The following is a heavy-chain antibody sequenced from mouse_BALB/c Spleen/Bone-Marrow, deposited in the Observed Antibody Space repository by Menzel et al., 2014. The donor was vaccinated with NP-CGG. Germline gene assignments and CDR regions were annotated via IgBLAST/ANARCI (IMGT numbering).Heavy chain of an antibody. CDR2: IHYSGTT. Sequence: ESGPVLVKPSQSLSLTCTVTAYSITSGYGWHWIRQLPGNKLELMGYIHYSGTTHYNPSLKSRISITRGTSKNQFFLQLNYVTTEDTATYNCAREARTTARFAYWGQGTLVTVSA. CDR1: AYSITSGYG. V-gene: IGHV3-1*02. CDR3: AREARTTARFAY. J-gene: IGHJ3*01. D-gene: IGHD1-2*01.